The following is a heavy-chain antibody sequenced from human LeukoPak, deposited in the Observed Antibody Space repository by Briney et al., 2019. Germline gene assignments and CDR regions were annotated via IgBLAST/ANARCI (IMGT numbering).Heavy chain of an antibody. CDR2: IRQDGGQI. Sequence: GGSLRLSCATSGFTFSTYWMTWVRQAPGKGLEWVANIRQDGGQIYYVDSVKGRFTISRDNAKGSLYLQMNYLRVEDTAVYYCARTPDYGDYAGALDYWGQGTLVTVSS. CDR1: GFTFSTYW. V-gene: IGHV3-7*01. J-gene: IGHJ4*02. CDR3: ARTPDYGDYAGALDY. D-gene: IGHD4-17*01.